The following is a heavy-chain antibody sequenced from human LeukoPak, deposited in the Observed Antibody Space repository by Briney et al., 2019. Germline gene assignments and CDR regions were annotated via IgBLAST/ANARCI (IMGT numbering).Heavy chain of an antibody. CDR2: IYSGGST. CDR1: GFTFSSYA. CDR3: ARDLRDSSSWFRMDV. J-gene: IGHJ6*02. D-gene: IGHD6-13*01. V-gene: IGHV3-53*01. Sequence: GGSLRLSCAASGFTFSSYAMSWVRQAPGKGLEWVSVIYSGGSTYYADSVKGRFTISKDNSKNTLYLQMSSLRAEDTAVYYCARDLRDSSSWFRMDVWGQGTTVTVSS.